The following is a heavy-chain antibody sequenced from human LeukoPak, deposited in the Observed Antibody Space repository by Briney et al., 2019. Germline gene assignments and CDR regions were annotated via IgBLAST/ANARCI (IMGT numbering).Heavy chain of an antibody. Sequence: GGSLRLSCAASGFTFSSYSMNWVRQAPGKGLEWISYISRGSVTIYYADSVKGRFTISRDNAKNSPSLQMNNLRDEDTAVYYCARDVGIDFDLWGRGTLVTVSS. CDR1: GFTFSSYS. V-gene: IGHV3-48*02. CDR2: ISRGSVTI. J-gene: IGHJ2*01. D-gene: IGHD6-13*01. CDR3: ARDVGIDFDL.